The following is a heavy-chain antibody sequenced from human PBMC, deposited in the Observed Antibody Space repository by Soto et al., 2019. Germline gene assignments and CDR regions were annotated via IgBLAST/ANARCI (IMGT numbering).Heavy chain of an antibody. Sequence: GGSLRLSCAASGFTFSSYAIHWVRQAPGKGLEWVAVISYDGSNKYYADSVKGRFTISRDNSKNMLYLQMNSLRGEDTAVYYCPIDELSGRYRAYHGMDLWGQGTTVTVSS. CDR1: GFTFSSYA. V-gene: IGHV3-30-3*01. CDR2: ISYDGSNK. D-gene: IGHD3-16*02. J-gene: IGHJ6*02. CDR3: PIDELSGRYRAYHGMDL.